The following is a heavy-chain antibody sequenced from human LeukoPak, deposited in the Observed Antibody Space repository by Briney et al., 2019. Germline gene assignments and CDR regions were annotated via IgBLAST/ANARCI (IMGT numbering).Heavy chain of an antibody. V-gene: IGHV3-23*01. Sequence: PGGSLRLSCAASGCTFSSYAMSWVRQAPGKGLEWVSAISGSGGSTYYADSVKGRFTISRDNSKNTLYLQMNSLRAEDTAVYYCAKDRIVAVAGHFDYWGQGTLVTVSS. D-gene: IGHD6-19*01. CDR3: AKDRIVAVAGHFDY. CDR2: ISGSGGST. J-gene: IGHJ4*02. CDR1: GCTFSSYA.